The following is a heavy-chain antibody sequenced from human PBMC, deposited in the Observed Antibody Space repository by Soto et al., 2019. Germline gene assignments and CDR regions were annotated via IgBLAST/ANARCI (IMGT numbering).Heavy chain of an antibody. V-gene: IGHV4-39*01. CDR3: ARHYPPMTYYYYMDV. CDR1: GGSISSSSYY. J-gene: IGHJ6*03. Sequence: QLQLQESGPGLVKPSETLSLTCTVSGGSISSSSYYWGWIRQPPGKGLEWIGSIYYSGSTYYNPSLKSRVTISVDTSKNQFSLKLSSVTAADTAVYYCARHYPPMTYYYYMDVWGKGTTVTVSS. CDR2: IYYSGST.